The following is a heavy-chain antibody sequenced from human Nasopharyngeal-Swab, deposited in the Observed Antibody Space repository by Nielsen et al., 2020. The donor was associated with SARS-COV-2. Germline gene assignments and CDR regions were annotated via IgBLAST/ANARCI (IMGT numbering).Heavy chain of an antibody. CDR3: ARGFIVATSLHYYYYMDV. D-gene: IGHD5-12*01. CDR2: MNPNSGNT. CDR1: GYTFTSYD. J-gene: IGHJ6*03. Sequence: ASVKVSCKASGYTFTSYDINWVRQATGQGLEWMGWMNPNSGNTGYAQKFQGRVTMTRNTSISTAYMELSSLRSEDTAVYYCARGFIVATSLHYYYYMDVWGKGTTVTVSS. V-gene: IGHV1-8*01.